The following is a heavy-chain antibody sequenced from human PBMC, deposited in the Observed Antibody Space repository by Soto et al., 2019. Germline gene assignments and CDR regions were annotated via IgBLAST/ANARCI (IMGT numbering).Heavy chain of an antibody. CDR3: AKDLGGYYYNYMDV. D-gene: IGHD2-15*01. Sequence: QVQLVESGGGVVQPGRSLRLSCAASGFTFSSYGMHWVRQAPGKGLEWVAVISYDGSNKYYADSVKGRFTISRDNSKNTLYLQMNSLRAEDTAVYYCAKDLGGYYYNYMDVWGKGTTVTVSS. V-gene: IGHV3-30*18. J-gene: IGHJ6*03. CDR2: ISYDGSNK. CDR1: GFTFSSYG.